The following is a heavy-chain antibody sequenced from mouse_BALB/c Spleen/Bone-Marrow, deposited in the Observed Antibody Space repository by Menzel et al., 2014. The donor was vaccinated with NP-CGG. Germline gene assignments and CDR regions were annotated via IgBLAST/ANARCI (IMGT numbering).Heavy chain of an antibody. V-gene: IGHV5-9-2*01. CDR2: ISGGGSYT. Sequence: EVMLVESGGGLVKSGGSLKLSCAASGFTFSHYGMSWVRQTPEKRLEWVATISGGGSYTFYSDSVKGRFTISRDNAKNNLYLQLSSLRSEDTALYYCARHAYYDQTEVSFVYWGQGTLVTVSA. D-gene: IGHD2-4*01. CDR1: GFTFSHYG. J-gene: IGHJ3*01. CDR3: ARHAYYDQTEVSFVY.